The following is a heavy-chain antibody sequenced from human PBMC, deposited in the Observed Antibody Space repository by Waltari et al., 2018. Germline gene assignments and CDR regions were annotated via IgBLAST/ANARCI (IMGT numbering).Heavy chain of an antibody. J-gene: IGHJ5*02. D-gene: IGHD1-7*01. V-gene: IGHV4-59*12. CDR3: ARDRTGTTYP. Sequence: QVQLQESGPGLVKPSETLSLTCTVSGGSISSYYWSWIRQPPGKGLEWIGYIYYSGSTNYNPSLKSRVTISVDTSKNQFSLKLSSVTAADMAVYYCARDRTGTTYPWGQGTLVTVSS. CDR2: IYYSGST. CDR1: GGSISSYY.